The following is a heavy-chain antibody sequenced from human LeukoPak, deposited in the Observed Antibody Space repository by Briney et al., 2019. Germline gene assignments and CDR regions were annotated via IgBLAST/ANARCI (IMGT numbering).Heavy chain of an antibody. Sequence: GSLRLSCAASGFTVSSNEMSWVRQAPGKGLEWVSSISGGSTYYADSRKGRFTISRDNSKNTLYLQMNSLRAEDTAVYYCARDDGYCSRTTCYGSGYYYYYYMDVWGKGTSVTVSS. CDR2: ISGGST. D-gene: IGHD2-2*01. J-gene: IGHJ6*03. CDR1: GFTVSSNE. CDR3: ARDDGYCSRTTCYGSGYYYYYYMDV. V-gene: IGHV3-38-3*01.